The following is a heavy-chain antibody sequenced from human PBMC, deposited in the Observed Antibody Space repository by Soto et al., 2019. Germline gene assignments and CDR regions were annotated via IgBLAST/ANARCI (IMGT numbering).Heavy chain of an antibody. CDR3: TRAPAYSSGWPFDY. Sequence: SQTLSLTCGISGDSVSSNSAAWNWIRQSPSRGLEWLGRTYYRSKWYNDYAVSVKSQITINPDTSKNQFSLQLSSVTPEDTAVYYRTRAPAYSSGWPFDYWGQGALVTVSS. CDR1: GDSVSSNSAA. J-gene: IGHJ4*02. CDR2: TYYRSKWYN. D-gene: IGHD6-19*01. V-gene: IGHV6-1*01.